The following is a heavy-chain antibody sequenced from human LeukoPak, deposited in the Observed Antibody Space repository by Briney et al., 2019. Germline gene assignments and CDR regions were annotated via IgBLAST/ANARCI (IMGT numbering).Heavy chain of an antibody. CDR3: VRDSTIEENNRWYDSLDI. J-gene: IGHJ3*02. Sequence: GGSLRLSCTASGFTFSTQYMAWVRQAPGKGLEWVANIKEDGSIKNYVDSVKGRFTISRDNAKNSLYLEMNSLRAEDTALYYCVRDSTIEENNRWYDSLDIWGQGTMVTVSS. V-gene: IGHV3-7*03. CDR1: GFTFSTQY. D-gene: IGHD3-22*01. CDR2: IKEDGSIK.